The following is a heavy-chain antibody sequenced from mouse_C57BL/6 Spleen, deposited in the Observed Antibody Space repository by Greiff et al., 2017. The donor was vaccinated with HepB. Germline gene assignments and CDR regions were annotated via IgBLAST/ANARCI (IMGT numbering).Heavy chain of an antibody. D-gene: IGHD1-1*01. V-gene: IGHV1-80*01. CDR1: GYAFSSYW. J-gene: IGHJ1*03. CDR3: ARGDYYGSSYGYFDG. CDR2: IYPGDGDT. Sequence: VQLQQSGAELVKPGASVKISCKASGYAFSSYWMNWVKQRPGKGLEWIGQIYPGDGDTNYNGKFKGKATLTADKSSSTAYMQLNSLTSEDSAVYFCARGDYYGSSYGYFDGWGTGTTVTVSS.